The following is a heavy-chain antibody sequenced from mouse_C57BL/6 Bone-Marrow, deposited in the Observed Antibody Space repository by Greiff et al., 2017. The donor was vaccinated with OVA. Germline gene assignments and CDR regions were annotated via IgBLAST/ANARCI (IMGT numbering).Heavy chain of an antibody. CDR3: AREGALSLPPLDFDY. V-gene: IGHV1-39*01. J-gene: IGHJ2*01. D-gene: IGHD1-1*01. CDR1: GYSLTDYN. Sequence: VQLQQSGPELVKPGASVKISCKASGYSLTDYNMNWVKQSNGKSLEWIGVINPNYGTTSYNQKFKGKATLTVDQSSSTAYMQLNSLTSEDSAVYYCAREGALSLPPLDFDYWGQGTTLTVSS. CDR2: INPNYGTT.